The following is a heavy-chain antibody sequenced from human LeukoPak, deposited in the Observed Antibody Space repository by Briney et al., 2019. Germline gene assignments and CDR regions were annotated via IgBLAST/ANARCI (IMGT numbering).Heavy chain of an antibody. CDR1: GYTFTGYY. V-gene: IGHV1-2*02. D-gene: IGHD3-3*01. CDR3: ARDISITIFGVVIEVGNWFDP. J-gene: IGHJ5*02. Sequence: ASVKVSCKASGYTFTGYYMHWVRQAPGQGLEWMGWINPNSGGTNYAQKFQGRVTMTRDTSISTAYMELSSLRSEDTAVYYCARDISITIFGVVIEVGNWFDPWGQGTLVTVSS. CDR2: INPNSGGT.